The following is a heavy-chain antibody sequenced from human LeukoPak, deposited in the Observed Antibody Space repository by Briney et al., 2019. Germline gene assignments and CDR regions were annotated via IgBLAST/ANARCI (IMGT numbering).Heavy chain of an antibody. V-gene: IGHV3-48*01. CDR3: ARDLSAPPHLVTYYYYMDV. Sequence: GGSLRLSCVASGFSFSSYSMNWVRQAPGRGMEWVSYISSGSNTIDYADSVKGRFTISRDNAKSSLYLQMNSLRAEDTAVYYCARDLSAPPHLVTYYYYMDVWGKGATVTVSS. CDR1: GFSFSSYS. CDR2: ISSGSNTI. D-gene: IGHD6-13*01. J-gene: IGHJ6*03.